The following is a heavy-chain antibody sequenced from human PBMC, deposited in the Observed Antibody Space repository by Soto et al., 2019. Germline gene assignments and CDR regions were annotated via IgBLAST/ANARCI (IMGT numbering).Heavy chain of an antibody. CDR1: GFTFSSYE. CDR2: ISSSGSTI. CDR3: ARQGSYFRGRTYRSIDY. V-gene: IGHV3-48*03. Sequence: LRLSCAASGFTFSSYEMNWVRQAPGKGLEWVSYISSSGSTIYYADSVKGRFTISRDNAKNSPYLQMNSLRAEDTAVYYCARQGSYFRGRTYRSIDYWGQGTLVTVSS. D-gene: IGHD1-26*01. J-gene: IGHJ4*02.